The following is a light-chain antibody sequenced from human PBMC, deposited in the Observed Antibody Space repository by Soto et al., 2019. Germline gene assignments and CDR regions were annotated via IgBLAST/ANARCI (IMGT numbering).Light chain of an antibody. CDR1: QSLRSNF. Sequence: EIVLTQSPATLSSSPGERATLSCTASQSLRSNFLAWYQQKPGQAPRLLIYDASSRAAGIPDRFSGSGSGTDFTLTINSLEPDDFAVYYCQQRDSWPITFGQGTRLEI. CDR2: DAS. J-gene: IGKJ5*01. V-gene: IGKV3D-20*02. CDR3: QQRDSWPIT.